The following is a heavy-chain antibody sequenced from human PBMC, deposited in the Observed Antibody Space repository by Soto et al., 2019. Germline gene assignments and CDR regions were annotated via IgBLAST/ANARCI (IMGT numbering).Heavy chain of an antibody. J-gene: IGHJ4*02. V-gene: IGHV4-59*01. CDR2: IFYTGST. CDR3: ARTTAVPNTLRSRYFFDY. Sequence: SETLSLTCTVSGGSISRYFWSWIRQSPGKGLEWIGYIFYTGSTTYNPSLKSRVTISIDTSKNQFSLRLSSVTTADTALYYCARTTAVPNTLRSRYFFDYWGQGTLVTVSS. CDR1: GGSISRYF. D-gene: IGHD4-17*01.